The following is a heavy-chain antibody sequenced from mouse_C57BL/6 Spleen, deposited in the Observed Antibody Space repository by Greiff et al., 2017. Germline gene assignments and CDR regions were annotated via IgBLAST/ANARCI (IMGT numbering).Heavy chain of an antibody. CDR2: ISSGGSYT. CDR3: ARQGEGYFDY. V-gene: IGHV5-6*01. J-gene: IGHJ2*01. Sequence: EVKLMESGGDLVKPGGSLKLSCAASGFTFSSYGMSWVRQTPDKRLEWVATISSGGSYTCYPDSVKGRFTISRDNAKNTLYLQMSSLKSEDTAMYYCARQGEGYFDYWGQGTTLTVSS. CDR1: GFTFSSYG.